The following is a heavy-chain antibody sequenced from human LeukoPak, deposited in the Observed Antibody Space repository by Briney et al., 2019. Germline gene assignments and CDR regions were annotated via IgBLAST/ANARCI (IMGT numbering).Heavy chain of an antibody. CDR1: GFTFSSYW. CDR2: IKTDGSDK. J-gene: IGHJ4*02. D-gene: IGHD3-10*01. CDR3: ARGFGVGI. Sequence: GGSLRHSCAASGFTFSSYWMSWVRQAPGKGLEWVANIKTDGSDKDYVDSVEGRFTISRDNAKNSLYLQMNSLRAEDTAVYYCARGFGVGIWGQGTLVTVSS. V-gene: IGHV3-7*01.